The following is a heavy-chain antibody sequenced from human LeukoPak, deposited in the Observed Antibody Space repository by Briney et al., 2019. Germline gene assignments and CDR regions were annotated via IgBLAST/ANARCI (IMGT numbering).Heavy chain of an antibody. Sequence: GGSLRLSCAASGFTFSSYAMSWVRQAPGKGLEWVSAISGSGGSTYYADSVKGRFTISRDNAKNSLYLQMNSLRAEDTALYYCAKDLYSSGWGSSDYWGQGTLVTVSS. CDR1: GFTFSSYA. D-gene: IGHD6-19*01. CDR2: ISGSGGST. CDR3: AKDLYSSGWGSSDY. V-gene: IGHV3-23*01. J-gene: IGHJ4*02.